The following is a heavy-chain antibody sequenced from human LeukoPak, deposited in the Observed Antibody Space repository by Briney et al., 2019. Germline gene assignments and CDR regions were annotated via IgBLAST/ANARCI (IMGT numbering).Heavy chain of an antibody. CDR1: GFTFSSYA. J-gene: IGHJ4*02. V-gene: IGHV3-23*01. CDR3: AKDMTYYYDSRGYY. CDR2: ISGSGGST. Sequence: PGGSLRLSCAASGFTFSSYAMSWVRQAPGKGLEWVSAISGSGGSTYYADSVKGRFTISRDNSKNTLYLQMNSLRAEDTAVYYCAKDMTYYYDSRGYYWGQGTLVTVSS. D-gene: IGHD3-22*01.